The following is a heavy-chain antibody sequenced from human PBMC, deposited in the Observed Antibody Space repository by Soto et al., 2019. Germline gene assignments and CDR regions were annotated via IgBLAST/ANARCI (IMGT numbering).Heavy chain of an antibody. D-gene: IGHD3-10*01. CDR1: GFTFSSYW. J-gene: IGHJ4*02. Sequence: ESGGGLVQPGGSLRLSCAASGFTFSSYWMSWVRQAPGKGLEWVANIKQDGSEKYYVDSVKGRFTISRDNAKNSLYLQMNSLRAEDTAVYYCARARFGELLMVFDYWGQGTLVTVSS. CDR3: ARARFGELLMVFDY. V-gene: IGHV3-7*01. CDR2: IKQDGSEK.